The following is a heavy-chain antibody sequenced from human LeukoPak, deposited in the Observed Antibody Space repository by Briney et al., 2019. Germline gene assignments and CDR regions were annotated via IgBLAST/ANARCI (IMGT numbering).Heavy chain of an antibody. CDR3: AKTMTFNYDSTGVRVFDI. J-gene: IGHJ3*02. V-gene: IGHV1-8*01. D-gene: IGHD3-22*01. CDR2: MNPNSGAT. CDR1: GYTFTTYD. Sequence: ASVKVSCKASGYTFTTYDINWVRQATGQGLEYMGWMNPNSGATGYAQRFEGRVTTTRDTSISTAYMELSSLRSEDTAVYYCAKTMTFNYDSTGVRVFDIWGQGTTVTVSS.